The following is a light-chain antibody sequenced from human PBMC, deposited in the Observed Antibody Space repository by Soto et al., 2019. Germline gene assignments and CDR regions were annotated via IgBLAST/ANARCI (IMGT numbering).Light chain of an antibody. CDR1: SSDVGGYNY. CDR3: SSYTSSSTVV. J-gene: IGLJ2*01. Sequence: QSVLTQPAPVSGSPGESITISFTGTSSDVGGYNYVSWYQQHPGKAPKLMIYDVSNRPSGVSNRFSGSKSGNTASLTISGLQAEDEADYYCSSYTSSSTVVFGGGTKLTVL. CDR2: DVS. V-gene: IGLV2-14*01.